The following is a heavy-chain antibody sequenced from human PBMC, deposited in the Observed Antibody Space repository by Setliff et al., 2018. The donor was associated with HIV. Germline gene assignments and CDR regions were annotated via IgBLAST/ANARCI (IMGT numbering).Heavy chain of an antibody. V-gene: IGHV3-7*01. CDR3: ARYFRDGSYNDY. D-gene: IGHD3-10*01. J-gene: IGHJ4*02. CDR2: INQNGNQR. CDR1: GFTFSSYA. Sequence: PGESLKISCVASGFTFSSYAMSWVRQAPGKGPEWVANINQNGNQRYYVDSVKGRFTISRDNAKNSLYLQMNSLRGEDTAVYYCARYFRDGSYNDYWGQGTLVTVSS.